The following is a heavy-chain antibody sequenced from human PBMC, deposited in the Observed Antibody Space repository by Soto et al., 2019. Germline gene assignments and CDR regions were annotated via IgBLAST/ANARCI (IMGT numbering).Heavy chain of an antibody. CDR1: GGTFSSYA. D-gene: IGHD1-20*01. V-gene: IGHV1-69*12. Sequence: QVQLVQSGAEVKKPGSSVKVSCKASGGTFSSYAISWVRQAPGQGLEWMGGIIPIFGTANYAQKFQGRVTITADESTSTAYMEPSSLRSEDTAVYYCARSITGTVSYYYGMDVWGQGTTVTVSS. CDR3: ARSITGTVSYYYGMDV. CDR2: IIPIFGTA. J-gene: IGHJ6*02.